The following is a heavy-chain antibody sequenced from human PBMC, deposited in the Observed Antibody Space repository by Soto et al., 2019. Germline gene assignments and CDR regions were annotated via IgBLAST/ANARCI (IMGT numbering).Heavy chain of an antibody. Sequence: EVQLVESGGGLVQPGGSLRLSCAASGFTFSDHYMDWVRQAPGKGLEWVGRIRNKANKFTTEYGASVRGRFTISRDDSEKSVFLQMDSLKIEDTAVYYCARAEMDVWGKGTTVTVA. CDR3: ARAEMDV. CDR2: IRNKANKFTT. CDR1: GFTFSDHY. J-gene: IGHJ6*03. V-gene: IGHV3-72*01.